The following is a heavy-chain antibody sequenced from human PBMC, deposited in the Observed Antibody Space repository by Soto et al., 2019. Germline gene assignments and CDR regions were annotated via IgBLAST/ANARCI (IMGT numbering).Heavy chain of an antibody. V-gene: IGHV4-39*01. CDR3: ALLLFYRGGYYXFDS. D-gene: IGHD3-10*01. CDR2: IYYNGSP. J-gene: IGHJ4*02. CDR1: GGSISSGSYY. Sequence: SETLSLTCTVSGGSISSGSYYWGWIRQPPGKGLEWIASIYYNGSPYYNPSLKSRVTMSVDTPKNQFSLKLSSVTAADTALYFFALLLFYRGGYYXFDSWAQRTLVTVSP.